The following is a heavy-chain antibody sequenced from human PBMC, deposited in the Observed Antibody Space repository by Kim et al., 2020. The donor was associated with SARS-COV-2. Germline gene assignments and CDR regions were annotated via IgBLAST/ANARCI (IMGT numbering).Heavy chain of an antibody. CDR2: IYYSGST. J-gene: IGHJ2*01. CDR1: GGSISSYY. V-gene: IGHV4-59*01. D-gene: IGHD5-12*01. Sequence: SETLSLTCTVSGGSISSYYWSWIRQPPGKGLEWIGYIYYSGSTNYNPSLKSRVTISVDTSKNQFSLKLSSVTAADTAVYYCAREDEMATITPLGWYFDLWGRGTLVTVSS. CDR3: AREDEMATITPLGWYFDL.